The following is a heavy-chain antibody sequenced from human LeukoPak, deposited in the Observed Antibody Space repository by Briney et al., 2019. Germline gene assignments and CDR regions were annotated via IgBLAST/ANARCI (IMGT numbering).Heavy chain of an antibody. CDR1: GGSISSYY. D-gene: IGHD3-10*01. CDR2: IYTSGST. CDR3: ARLPSYYYGSGSYYSFDY. V-gene: IGHV4-4*07. J-gene: IGHJ4*02. Sequence: PSETLSLTCTVSGGSISSYYWSWIRQPAGKGLEWIGRIYTSGSTNYNPSLKSRVTMSVDTSKNQFSLKLSSVTAADTAVYYCARLPSYYYGSGSYYSFDYWGQGTLVTVSS.